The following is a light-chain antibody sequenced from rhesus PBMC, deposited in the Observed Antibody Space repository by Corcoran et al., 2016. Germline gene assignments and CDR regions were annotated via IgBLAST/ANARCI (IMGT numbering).Light chain of an antibody. CDR1: QGITND. V-gene: IGKV1-25*01. CDR3: QHYYSTPLT. J-gene: IGKJ1*01. Sequence: DIQMTQSPSSLSASVGDRVTITCRASQGITNDLAWYQQKPGETPKLLIYEASSLQSGIPSRFSGSGSWKDFTLTISSLQSEDFATYYCQHYYSTPLTFGQGTKVQSK. CDR2: EAS.